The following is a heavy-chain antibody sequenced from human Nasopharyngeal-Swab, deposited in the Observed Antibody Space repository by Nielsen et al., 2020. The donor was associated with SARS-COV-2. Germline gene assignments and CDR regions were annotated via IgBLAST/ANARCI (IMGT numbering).Heavy chain of an antibody. CDR3: ARRILYDGMDV. CDR2: IYYSGST. Sequence: RQAPGKGLEWIGSIYYSGSTYYNPSLKSQVTISVDTSKNQFSLKLSSVTAADTAVYYCARRILYDGMDVWGQGTTVTVSS. D-gene: IGHD2-15*01. J-gene: IGHJ6*02. V-gene: IGHV4-39*07.